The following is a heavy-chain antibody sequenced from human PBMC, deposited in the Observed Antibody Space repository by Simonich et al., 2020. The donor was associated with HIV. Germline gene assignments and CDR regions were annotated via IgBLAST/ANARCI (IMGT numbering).Heavy chain of an antibody. D-gene: IGHD1-26*01. CDR1: GGSISSYS. CDR2: INHSGST. J-gene: IGHJ5*02. Sequence: QVQLQESGPGLVKPSETLSLTCTVSGGSISSYSWSWIRQPPGKGLGWIGEINHSGSTNYNPSLKRRVTISVDTSKNQFSLKLSSVTAADTAVYYCARHTIMLIVGASSVDWFDPWGQGTLVTVSS. V-gene: IGHV4-59*08. CDR3: ARHTIMLIVGASSVDWFDP.